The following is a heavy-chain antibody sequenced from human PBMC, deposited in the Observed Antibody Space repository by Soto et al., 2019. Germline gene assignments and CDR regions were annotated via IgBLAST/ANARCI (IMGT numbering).Heavy chain of an antibody. Sequence: QVKLQESGPGLVKPSETLSLTCTVSGGAISSYYWTWIRQPAGKGLEWIGRIYSSGSTKYNPSLQSPVTMSLDTSKNQFSLRLTSVTAADTAVYYCARGQRFSDWFDPWGQGTLVTVSS. CDR3: ARGQRFSDWFDP. CDR2: IYSSGST. D-gene: IGHD3-3*01. J-gene: IGHJ5*02. V-gene: IGHV4-4*07. CDR1: GGAISSYY.